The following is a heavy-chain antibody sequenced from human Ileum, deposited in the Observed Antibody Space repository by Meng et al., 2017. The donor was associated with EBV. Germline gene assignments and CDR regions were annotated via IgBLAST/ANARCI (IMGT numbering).Heavy chain of an antibody. CDR1: GFTFSKAW. Sequence: QLVASGGGLVKPGGSLRLSCTASGFTFSKAWMSWVRQAPGEGLEWVGRIKSKTAGGTTDYVAPVRGRFTISRDDSKNTVFLQMNSLKIEDTAVYYCTTDGGYDSIPSVGYWGQGTLVTVSS. CDR3: TTDGGYDSIPSVGY. J-gene: IGHJ4*02. V-gene: IGHV3-15*05. D-gene: IGHD3-10*01. CDR2: IKSKTAGGTT.